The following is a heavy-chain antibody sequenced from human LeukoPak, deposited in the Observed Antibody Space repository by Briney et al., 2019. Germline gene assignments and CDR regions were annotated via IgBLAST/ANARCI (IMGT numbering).Heavy chain of an antibody. V-gene: IGHV3-74*01. CDR1: GFAFSSHS. D-gene: IGHD2-15*01. CDR2: INDDGSDT. J-gene: IGHJ5*02. CDR3: VRGGPSTWS. Sequence: GGSLRLSCAASGFAFSSHSLNWVRQVPGKRPVWVSRINDDGSDTIYADSVRGRFTISRDDAKNTVYLQMNNLRAEDTAVYYCVRGGPSTWSWGQGTLVTVSS.